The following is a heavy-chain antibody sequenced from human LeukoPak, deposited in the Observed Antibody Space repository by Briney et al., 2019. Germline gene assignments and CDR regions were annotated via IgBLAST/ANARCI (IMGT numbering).Heavy chain of an antibody. J-gene: IGHJ3*02. Sequence: ASVKVSCKASGYTFTSYGISWVRQAPGQGLEWMGWISAYNGNTNYAQKLQGRVTMTTDTSTSTAYMELRSLRSDDTAVYYCARESRITIFGVVITAFDIWGQGTMVTVSS. CDR3: ARESRITIFGVVITAFDI. CDR1: GYTFTSYG. CDR2: ISAYNGNT. V-gene: IGHV1-18*01. D-gene: IGHD3-3*01.